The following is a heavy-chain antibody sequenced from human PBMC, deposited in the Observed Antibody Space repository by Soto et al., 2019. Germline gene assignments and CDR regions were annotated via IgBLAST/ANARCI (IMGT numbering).Heavy chain of an antibody. CDR1: GGSISSYY. CDR3: ARCAPEQQLGLYYYYYMDV. D-gene: IGHD6-13*01. V-gene: IGHV4-59*01. Sequence: SETLSLTCTVSGGSISSYYWSWIRQPPGKGLEWIGYIYYSGSTNYNPSLKSRVTISVDTSKNQFSLKLSSVTAADTAVYYCARCAPEQQLGLYYYYYMDVWGKGTTVTVSS. CDR2: IYYSGST. J-gene: IGHJ6*03.